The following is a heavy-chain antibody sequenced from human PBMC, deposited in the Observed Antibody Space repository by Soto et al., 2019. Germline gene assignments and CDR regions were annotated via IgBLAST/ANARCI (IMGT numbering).Heavy chain of an antibody. V-gene: IGHV3-72*01. J-gene: IGHJ4*02. D-gene: IGHD6-19*01. CDR2: IRMKANGSTT. CDR1: GFTFSDHY. CDR3: ARVKNSGWFHFDY. Sequence: EVQLVESGGDLVQPGGSLRLSCAASGFTFSDHYMDWVRQAPGEGLEWVGRIRMKANGSTTEYAASVKGRFTISRDDSKNSLYLQMNSLKTEDTAVYFCARVKNSGWFHFDYWGQGTLVTVSS.